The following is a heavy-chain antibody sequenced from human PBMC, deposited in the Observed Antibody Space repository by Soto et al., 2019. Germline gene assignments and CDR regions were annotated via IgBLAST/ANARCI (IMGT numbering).Heavy chain of an antibody. CDR2: INPNSGET. Sequence: ALVKVSCKASGYTFIDYFIHWLRQAPGQGLEWMGWINPNSGETKFAQTFQGRVTMTRDTSTSTAYLELNRLRSDDTAMYYCAALLPLSSSSDTGGYYYGMDVWGQGTTVTVSS. CDR1: GYTFIDYF. D-gene: IGHD6-6*01. J-gene: IGHJ6*02. CDR3: AALLPLSSSSDTGGYYYGMDV. V-gene: IGHV1-2*02.